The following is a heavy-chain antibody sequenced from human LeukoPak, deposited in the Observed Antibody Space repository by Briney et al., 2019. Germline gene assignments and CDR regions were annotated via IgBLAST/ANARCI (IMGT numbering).Heavy chain of an antibody. CDR2: IYHSGST. CDR3: ARGGGYASPIGY. V-gene: IGHV4-59*01. D-gene: IGHD5-12*01. Sequence: SETLSLTCAVSGGSITSYCCSWIRQPPGKGLEWIGYIYHSGSTHYNPSLKSRVTISVDTSKNQFSLKLSSVTAADTAVYYCARGGGYASPIGYWGQGALVTVSS. CDR1: GGSITSYC. J-gene: IGHJ4*02.